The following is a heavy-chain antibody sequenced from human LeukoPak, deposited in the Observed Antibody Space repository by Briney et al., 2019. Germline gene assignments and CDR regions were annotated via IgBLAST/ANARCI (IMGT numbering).Heavy chain of an antibody. CDR2: IHDSGNT. D-gene: IGHD3-10*01. Sequence: SETLSLTCTVSGGSISGYYWSWIRQPPGKGLEWIGFIHDSGNTYYNASLRSRVTISVDTSKNQFSLKLSSVTAADTAVYYCARDRGNYGSGIPTQHYGMDVWGQGTTVTVSS. CDR3: ARDRGNYGSGIPTQHYGMDV. V-gene: IGHV4-59*12. CDR1: GGSISGYY. J-gene: IGHJ6*02.